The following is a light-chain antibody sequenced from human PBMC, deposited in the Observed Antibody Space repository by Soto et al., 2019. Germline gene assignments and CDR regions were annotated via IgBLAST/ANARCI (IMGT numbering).Light chain of an antibody. V-gene: IGKV3-20*01. Sequence: TQSPGTLSLSPGERATLSCWASQSVSSSYLDWYQQKNGQAPRLLIYGASSRATDIPDRLSGSGSGTDLTITISRMETEDFEVYYCQQYGSYLGTFGQGTKVDIK. CDR3: QQYGSYLGT. CDR2: GAS. CDR1: QSVSSSY. J-gene: IGKJ1*01.